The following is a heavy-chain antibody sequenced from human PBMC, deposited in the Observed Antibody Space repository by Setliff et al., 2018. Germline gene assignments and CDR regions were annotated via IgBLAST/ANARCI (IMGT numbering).Heavy chain of an antibody. J-gene: IGHJ5*01. Sequence: SETLSLICNVSGASISSGSHYWSWIRQSAGEKPTWIGHVYSTGSTNYNPSFESRVSISVDKSNNQFSLKMTSVTAADTAMYYCVRDRYGRNSDGSGVYNWFDSWGQGILVTVSS. V-gene: IGHV4-61*09. CDR1: GASISSGSHY. CDR3: VRDRYGRNSDGSGVYNWFDS. D-gene: IGHD2-15*01. CDR2: VYSTGST.